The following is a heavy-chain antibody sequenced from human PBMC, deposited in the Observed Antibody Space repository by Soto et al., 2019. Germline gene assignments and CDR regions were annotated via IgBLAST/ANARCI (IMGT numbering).Heavy chain of an antibody. Sequence: QVQLVQSGAEVKKPGASVKVSCKASGYTLTGYYMHWVRQAPGQGLEWMGWINPNSGGTNYAQKFEGGVTMTRDTSVSTAYMELSRLRSDDTAVYYCAREGGAYYYYYYGMDVWGQGTTVTVSS. CDR1: GYTLTGYY. CDR2: INPNSGGT. D-gene: IGHD1-26*01. V-gene: IGHV1-2*02. CDR3: AREGGAYYYYYYGMDV. J-gene: IGHJ6*02.